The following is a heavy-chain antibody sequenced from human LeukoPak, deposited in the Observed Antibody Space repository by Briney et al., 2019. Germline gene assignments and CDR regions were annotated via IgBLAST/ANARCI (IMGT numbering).Heavy chain of an antibody. Sequence: SETLSLTCTVFGGSISSYYWSWIRQPPGKGLEWIGYIYYRGSTNYNPSLKSRVTISVDTSKNQFSLKLSSVTAADTAVYYCARQPKYYGDYYFDYWGQGTLVTVSS. CDR3: ARQPKYYGDYYFDY. D-gene: IGHD4-17*01. CDR2: IYYRGST. J-gene: IGHJ4*02. CDR1: GGSISSYY. V-gene: IGHV4-59*08.